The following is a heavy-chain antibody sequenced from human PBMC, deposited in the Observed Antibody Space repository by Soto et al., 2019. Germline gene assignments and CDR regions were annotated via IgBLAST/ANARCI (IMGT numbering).Heavy chain of an antibody. V-gene: IGHV1-2*02. J-gene: IGHJ4*02. CDR1: GYTFTGYY. D-gene: IGHD3-22*01. CDR2: IIPNSGGA. Sequence: ASVKVSCKASGYTFTGYYMHWVRQAPGQGLEWMGWIIPNSGGANYAQKFQGRVTITRDKSMSTAYMELSRLRSEDTAVYYCAGASYYDSSGYYGIFDYWGQGTLVTVSS. CDR3: AGASYYDSSGYYGIFDY.